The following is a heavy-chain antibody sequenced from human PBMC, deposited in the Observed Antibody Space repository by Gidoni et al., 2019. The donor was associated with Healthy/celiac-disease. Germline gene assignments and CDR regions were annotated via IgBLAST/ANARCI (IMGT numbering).Heavy chain of an antibody. V-gene: IGHV3-30-3*01. D-gene: IGHD2-21*02. Sequence: QVQLVESGGGVVQPWRSLRLSCAASGFTFSSYAMHWVRQAPGKGLEWVAVISYDGSNKYYADSVKGRFTISRDNSKNTLYLQMNSLRAEDTAVYYCARETDFYGMDVWGQGTTVTVSS. J-gene: IGHJ6*02. CDR1: GFTFSSYA. CDR2: ISYDGSNK. CDR3: ARETDFYGMDV.